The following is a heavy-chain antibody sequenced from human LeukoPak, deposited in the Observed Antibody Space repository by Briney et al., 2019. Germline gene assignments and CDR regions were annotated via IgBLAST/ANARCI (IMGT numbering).Heavy chain of an antibody. J-gene: IGHJ4*02. CDR2: ISYDGSNK. Sequence: GRSLRLSCAASGFTFSSYAMHWVRQAPGKGLEWVAAISYDGSNKYHADSVKGRFTISRDNSKNTLYLQMNSLRAEDTAVYYCAREHDYGDYGTFDYWGQGTLVTVSS. CDR3: AREHDYGDYGTFDY. V-gene: IGHV3-30*04. D-gene: IGHD4-17*01. CDR1: GFTFSSYA.